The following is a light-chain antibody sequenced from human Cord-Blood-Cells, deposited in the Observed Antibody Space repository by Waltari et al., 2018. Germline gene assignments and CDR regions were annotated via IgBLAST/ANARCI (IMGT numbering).Light chain of an antibody. J-gene: IGKJ2*01. CDR3: QQYNNWPYT. V-gene: IGKV3-15*01. CDR2: GAT. CDR1: QSVSSN. Sequence: EIVMTQSPATLSVSPGERATLSCRASQSVSSNLAWYQQKPGQAPRPLLYGATTRATGIPARFSGSGSGTEFTLTISSLQSEDFAVYYGQQYNNWPYTFGQGTKLEIK.